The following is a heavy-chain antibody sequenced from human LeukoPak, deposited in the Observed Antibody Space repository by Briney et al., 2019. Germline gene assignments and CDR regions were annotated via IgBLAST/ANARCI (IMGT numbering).Heavy chain of an antibody. J-gene: IGHJ3*02. CDR2: IIPILGIA. D-gene: IGHD3-3*01. V-gene: IGHV1-69*04. CDR1: GGTFSSYA. CDR3: ARVLMYYDFWSGQQGGAFDI. Sequence: SVKVSCKASGGTFSSYAISWVRQAPGQGLEWMGRIIPILGIANYAQKFQGRVTITADKSTSTAYMELSSLRSEDTAVYYCARVLMYYDFWSGQQGGAFDIWGQGTMVTVSS.